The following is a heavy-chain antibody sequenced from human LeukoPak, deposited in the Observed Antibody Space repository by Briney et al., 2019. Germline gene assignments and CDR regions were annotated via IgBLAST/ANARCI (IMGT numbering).Heavy chain of an antibody. CDR2: VWYDGTNK. J-gene: IGHJ5*01. Sequence: GRSLRLSCAASGFPFSDFGMHWVRQAPGKGLEWVAVVWYDGTNKDYTDSVRGRFTVSRDNAGNSLSLQMDSLRAEDTAVYYCTRELLSLHQGLDSWGQGTLVTVSS. CDR3: TRELLSLHQGLDS. V-gene: IGHV3-33*01. D-gene: IGHD2/OR15-2a*01. CDR1: GFPFSDFG.